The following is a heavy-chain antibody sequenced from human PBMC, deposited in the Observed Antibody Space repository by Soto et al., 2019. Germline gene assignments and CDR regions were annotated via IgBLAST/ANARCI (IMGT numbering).Heavy chain of an antibody. CDR1: GGSISSDTYY. D-gene: IGHD2-15*01. CDR3: ARAGHCSGGTCYPSWLDP. V-gene: IGHV4-31*03. CDR2: IYYSVTT. J-gene: IGHJ5*02. Sequence: SETLSLTCTVSGGSISSDTYYWSWIRQHPGKGLEWIGYIYYSVTTYYNPSLKSRVTISVNTSKNQFFLKLSSVTAADTAVYYCARAGHCSGGTCYPSWLDPWGQGTLVTVSS.